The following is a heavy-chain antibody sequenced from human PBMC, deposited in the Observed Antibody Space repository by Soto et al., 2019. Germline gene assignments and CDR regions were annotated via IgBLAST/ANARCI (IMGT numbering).Heavy chain of an antibody. J-gene: IGHJ4*02. Sequence: QVQLVESGGGVVQPGRSLRLSCAAGGFSFSDYGMHWVRQAPGKGLQWVAAISHDGIREHYADSVKGRFTATRDNSKKTVYLQLKSLRVADTARYFCAKDWVGGSNKYHLEYWGQGTVVVVSS. CDR1: GFSFSDYG. V-gene: IGHV3-30*18. CDR2: ISHDGIRE. CDR3: AKDWVGGSNKYHLEY. D-gene: IGHD1-26*01.